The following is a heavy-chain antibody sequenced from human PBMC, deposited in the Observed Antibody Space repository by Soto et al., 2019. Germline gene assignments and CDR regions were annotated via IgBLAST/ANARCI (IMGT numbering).Heavy chain of an antibody. CDR1: GYSFTSYW. V-gene: IGHV5-10-1*01. D-gene: IGHD3-9*01. J-gene: IGHJ6*02. CDR2: IDPSDSYT. CDR3: ARNPHDGLTGYYYYGMDV. Sequence: PGESLKISCKGSGYSFTSYWISWVRQMPGKGLEWMGRIDPSDSYTNYSPYFQGHVTISADKSISTAYLQWSSLKASDTAMYYCARNPHDGLTGYYYYGMDVWGQGTTVTVSS.